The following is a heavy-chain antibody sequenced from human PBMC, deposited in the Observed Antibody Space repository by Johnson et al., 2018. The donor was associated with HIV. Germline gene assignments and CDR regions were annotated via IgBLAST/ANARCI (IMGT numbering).Heavy chain of an antibody. J-gene: IGHJ3*02. CDR2: ISGNGVST. CDR1: GFSFSSYA. CDR3: AKEDYYGSGSYDAVDI. Sequence: VQLVESGGGVVQPGGSLRLSCAASGFSFSSYAMHWVRQAPGKGLEYVSGISGNGVSTYYANSVKGRFTISRDNSKNTLYLQMNSLRAEDTAVYYCAKEDYYGSGSYDAVDIWGQGTMVTVSS. V-gene: IGHV3-64*01. D-gene: IGHD3-10*01.